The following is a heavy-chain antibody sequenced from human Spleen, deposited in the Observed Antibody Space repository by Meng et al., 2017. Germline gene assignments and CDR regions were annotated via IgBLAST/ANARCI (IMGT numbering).Heavy chain of an antibody. CDR1: GFTFNGYT. Sequence: QVQLVESGGGVVQPGTSLTLSCAASGFTFNGYTMHWVRQAPGKGLEWVAVTSYDGTNKYYADSVKGRFTISRDNSENTLYLQMNSLRTEDTALYYCARVRDDFWSGADYWGQGTLVTVSS. CDR3: ARVRDDFWSGADY. J-gene: IGHJ4*02. D-gene: IGHD3-3*01. V-gene: IGHV3-30-3*01. CDR2: TSYDGTNK.